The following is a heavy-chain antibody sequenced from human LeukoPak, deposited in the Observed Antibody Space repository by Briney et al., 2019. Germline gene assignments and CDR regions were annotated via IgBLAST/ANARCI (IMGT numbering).Heavy chain of an antibody. Sequence: PSETLSLTCTVSGGSISSYYWTWIRQPAGKGLEWIGRFYSTGSTNYNPSLKSRVTMSVDTSKNQFSLKLSSVTAADTAVYYCARDQYNGSLDYWGQGTLVSVST. CDR2: FYSTGST. J-gene: IGHJ4*02. V-gene: IGHV4-4*07. CDR1: GGSISSYY. CDR3: ARDQYNGSLDY. D-gene: IGHD1-26*01.